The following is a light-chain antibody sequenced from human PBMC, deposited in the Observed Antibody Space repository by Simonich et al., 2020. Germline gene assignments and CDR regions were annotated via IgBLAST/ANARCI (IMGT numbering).Light chain of an antibody. J-gene: IGLJ2*01. V-gene: IGLV3-21*03. Sequence: SYVLTQPPSVSVAPGKTARITCGGKNIGSKSVHWYQQKPGQAPVLVVYDDSDRPSGIPERFSGSNSGNTATLTISRGEAGDEADYYCQVWDSSSDLVVFGGGTKLTVL. CDR1: NIGSKS. CDR2: DDS. CDR3: QVWDSSSDLVV.